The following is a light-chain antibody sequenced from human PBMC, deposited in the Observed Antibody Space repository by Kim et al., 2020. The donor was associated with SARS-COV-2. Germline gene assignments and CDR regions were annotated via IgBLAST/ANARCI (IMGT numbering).Light chain of an antibody. V-gene: IGLV2-23*01. CDR1: SSDVGNYNL. J-gene: IGLJ1*01. CDR3: CSYAASYTYL. Sequence: QSALTQPASVSGSPGQSITISCTGTSSDVGNYNLVSWYQHHPGKAPKVMIYEGSKRPSGISNRFSGSKSGNTASLTISGLQAEDEADYYCCSYAASYTYLFGTGTKVTVL. CDR2: EGS.